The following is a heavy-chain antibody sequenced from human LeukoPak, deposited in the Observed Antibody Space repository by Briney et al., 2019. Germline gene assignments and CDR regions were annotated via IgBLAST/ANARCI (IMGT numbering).Heavy chain of an antibody. V-gene: IGHV1-2*02. D-gene: IGHD3-3*02. J-gene: IGHJ6*02. CDR2: INPNSGGT. CDR3: ARDPFSYYYYGMDV. CDR1: GYTFTGYY. Sequence: ASVKVSSKASGYTFTGYYMHWVRQAPGQGLEWMGWINPNSGGTNYAQKFQGRVTMTRDTSISTAYMELSRLRSDDTAVYYCARDPFSYYYYGMDVWGQGTTVTVSS.